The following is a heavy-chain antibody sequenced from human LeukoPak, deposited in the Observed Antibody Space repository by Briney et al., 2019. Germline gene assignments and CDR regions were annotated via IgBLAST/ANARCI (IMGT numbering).Heavy chain of an antibody. J-gene: IGHJ4*02. CDR2: IYPSDSDT. CDR3: ARPLQGIAGATGLDY. CDR1: EYSFATYW. D-gene: IGHD1-26*01. Sequence: GESLKISCQGSEYSFATYWIAWLRQMPGKGLEWMGIIYPSDSDTRYSPSFQGQVTISADKSIKTAYLQWRSLKASDTAMYYCARPLQGIAGATGLDYWGQGTLVTVSS. V-gene: IGHV5-51*01.